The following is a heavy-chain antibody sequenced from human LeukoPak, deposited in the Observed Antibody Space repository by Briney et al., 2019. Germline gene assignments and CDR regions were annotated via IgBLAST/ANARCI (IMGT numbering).Heavy chain of an antibody. V-gene: IGHV3-9*03. J-gene: IGHJ4*02. CDR2: ISWNSGSI. D-gene: IGHD6-13*01. CDR3: AKDTAAGGLYYFDY. CDR1: GLTFDDYA. Sequence: GRSLRLSCAASGLTFDDYAMHWVRQAPGKGLEWVSGISWNSGSIGYADSVKGRFTISRDNAKNSLYLQMNSLRAEDMALYYCAKDTAAGGLYYFDYWGQGTLVTVSS.